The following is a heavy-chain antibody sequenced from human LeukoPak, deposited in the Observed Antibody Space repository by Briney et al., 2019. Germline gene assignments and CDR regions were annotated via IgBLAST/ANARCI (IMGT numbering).Heavy chain of an antibody. V-gene: IGHV3-11*01. Sequence: GGTLRLSCAASGFTFSDYYMSWIRQAPGKGLEWVSYISSSGSTIYYADSVKGRFTISRDNAKNSLYLQMNSLRAEDTAVYYCARVMTYDAFDIWGQGTMVTVSS. CDR1: GFTFSDYY. CDR2: ISSSGSTI. J-gene: IGHJ3*02. CDR3: ARVMTYDAFDI.